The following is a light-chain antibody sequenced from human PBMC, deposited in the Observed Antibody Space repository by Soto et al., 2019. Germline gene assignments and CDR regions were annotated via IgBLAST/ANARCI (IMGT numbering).Light chain of an antibody. J-gene: IGKJ4*01. Sequence: EIVMTQSPATLSVSPGERATLSCRASQTLYNNLAWYQQKLGQAPRLLIYAASARATHIPARFSGSGSGTEFTLTISGLQSEDFAIYYCQQYTDWPLTFGGGTKVEI. CDR1: QTLYNN. CDR3: QQYTDWPLT. V-gene: IGKV3-15*01. CDR2: AAS.